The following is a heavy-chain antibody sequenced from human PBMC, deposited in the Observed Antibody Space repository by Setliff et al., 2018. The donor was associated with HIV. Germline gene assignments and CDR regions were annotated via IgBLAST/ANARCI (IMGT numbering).Heavy chain of an antibody. CDR2: IHPNTGST. Sequence: ASVKVSCKTSGYTFTAYYIYWVRQAPGHGLELMGRIHPNTGSTNYLQEFQGRVTITRDTSMSTVYMALTGLTSDDTAVYYCAKQGYSDSLYAFDVWGQGTMITVSS. CDR1: GYTFTAYY. J-gene: IGHJ3*01. CDR3: AKQGYSDSLYAFDV. D-gene: IGHD1-26*01. V-gene: IGHV1-2*06.